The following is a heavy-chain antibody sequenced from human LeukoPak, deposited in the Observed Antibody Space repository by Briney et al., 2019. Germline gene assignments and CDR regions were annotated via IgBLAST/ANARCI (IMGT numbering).Heavy chain of an antibody. J-gene: IGHJ4*02. Sequence: SETLSLTCVVYGGSFSGYYWNWIRQPAGKGLEWIGRIHTSGSTNYNPSLKSRVTVSVDTSRNQFSLKLSSVTAADTAVYYCARGKVVAGTPGQNSWDYWGQGTLVTVSS. CDR2: IHTSGST. V-gene: IGHV4-59*10. D-gene: IGHD6-19*01. CDR3: ARGKVVAGTPGQNSWDY. CDR1: GGSFSGYY.